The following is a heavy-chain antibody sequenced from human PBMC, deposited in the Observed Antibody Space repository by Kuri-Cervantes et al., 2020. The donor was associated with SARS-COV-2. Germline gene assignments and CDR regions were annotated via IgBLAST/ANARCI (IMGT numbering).Heavy chain of an antibody. D-gene: IGHD6-19*01. CDR1: GGSISSSSYY. V-gene: IGHV4-39*07. CDR2: IYYSGST. J-gene: IGHJ4*02. CDR3: ARLFGSGWYFDY. Sequence: SETLSLTCTVSGGSISSSSYYWGWIRQPPGKGLEWIGSIYYSGSTYYNPSLKSRVTISVDTSKNQFSLKLSSVTAADTAVYYCARLFGSGWYFDYWGQGNLVTVSS.